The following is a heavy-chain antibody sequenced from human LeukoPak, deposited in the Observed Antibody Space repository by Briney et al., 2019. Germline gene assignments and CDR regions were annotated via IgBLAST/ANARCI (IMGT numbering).Heavy chain of an antibody. V-gene: IGHV3-23*01. CDR3: AKDSASYIAAAGYFDY. CDR1: GFTFSSYA. J-gene: IGHJ4*02. CDR2: ISGSGGST. D-gene: IGHD6-13*01. Sequence: PGGSLRLSCAASGFTFSSYAMSWVRQAPGKGLEWVSAISGSGGSTYYADSVKGRFTISRDNSKNTLYLQMNSLRAEDTAVYYCAKDSASYIAAAGYFDYWGQGTLVTVSS.